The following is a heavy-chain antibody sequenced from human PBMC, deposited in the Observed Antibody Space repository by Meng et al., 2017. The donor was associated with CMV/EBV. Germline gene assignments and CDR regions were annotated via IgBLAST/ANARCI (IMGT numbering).Heavy chain of an antibody. CDR3: ARAGAAAAIFDY. D-gene: IGHD6-13*01. CDR1: GFTFSSYW. Sequence: GESLKISCAASGFTFSSYWMHWVRQAPGKGLVWVSCINSDGSSTSYADSVKGRFTISRDNAKNTLYLQMNSLRAEDTAVYYCARAGAAAAIFDYWGQGTLVTVSS. J-gene: IGHJ4*02. V-gene: IGHV3-74*01. CDR2: INSDGSST.